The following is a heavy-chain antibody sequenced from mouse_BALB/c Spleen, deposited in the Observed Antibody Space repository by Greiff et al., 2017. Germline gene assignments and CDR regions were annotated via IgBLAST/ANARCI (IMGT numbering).Heavy chain of an antibody. Sequence: QVQLQQPGAELVTPGASVQLSCKASGYTFTSYYMYWVKQRPGQGLEWIGGINPSNGGTNFNEKFKSKATLTVDKSSSTAYMQLSSLTSEDSAVYYCTRSAGDWYFDVWGAGTTVTVSS. J-gene: IGHJ1*01. CDR3: TRSAGDWYFDV. D-gene: IGHD1-2*01. V-gene: IGHV1S81*02. CDR1: GYTFTSYY. CDR2: INPSNGGT.